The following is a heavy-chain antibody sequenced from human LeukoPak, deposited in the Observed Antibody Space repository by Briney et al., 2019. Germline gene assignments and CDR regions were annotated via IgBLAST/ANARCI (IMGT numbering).Heavy chain of an antibody. CDR1: GYTFTSYA. CDR3: ASYDILTGTYI. CDR2: MNPNSGNT. V-gene: IGHV1-8*02. J-gene: IGHJ3*02. D-gene: IGHD3-9*01. Sequence: ASVKVSCKASGYTFTSYAMNWVRQAPGQGLEWMGWMNPNSGNTGYAQKFQGRVTMTRNTSISTACMELSSLRSEDTAVYYCASYDILTGTYIWGQGTMVTVSS.